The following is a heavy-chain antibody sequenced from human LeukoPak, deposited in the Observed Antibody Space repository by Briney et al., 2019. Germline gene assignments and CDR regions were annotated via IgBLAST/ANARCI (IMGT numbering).Heavy chain of an antibody. Sequence: PGRSLRLSCAASGFTFSSYAMHWVRQAPGKGLEWVAVISYDGSNKYYADSVKGRFTIFRDNAKNTLYLQMNSLRAEDTAVYYCARSNSRFWYYYYGMDVWGQGTTVTVSS. CDR1: GFTFSSYA. D-gene: IGHD4-23*01. J-gene: IGHJ6*02. CDR2: ISYDGSNK. CDR3: ARSNSRFWYYYYGMDV. V-gene: IGHV3-30*04.